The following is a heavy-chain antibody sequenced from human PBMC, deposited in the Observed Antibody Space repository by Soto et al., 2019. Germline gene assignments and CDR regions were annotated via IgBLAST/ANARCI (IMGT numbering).Heavy chain of an antibody. CDR1: GGSFSGNY. D-gene: IGHD3-10*01. CDR3: ARGSYIETSGFSYWFFDL. Sequence: SETLSLTCAVYGGSFSGNYWTWIRQPPGKGLEWIGEIYHSGSSNYNPSLESRVTISVDTSKNQFSLQLSSVTAADTAFYFCARGSYIETSGFSYWFFDLWGRGTLVTVSS. CDR2: IYHSGSS. J-gene: IGHJ2*01. V-gene: IGHV4-34*01.